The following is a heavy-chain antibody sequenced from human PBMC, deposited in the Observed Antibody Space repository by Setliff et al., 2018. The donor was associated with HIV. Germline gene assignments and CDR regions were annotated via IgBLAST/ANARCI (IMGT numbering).Heavy chain of an antibody. J-gene: IGHJ3*01. V-gene: IGHV3-23*01. CDR2: ISASGTSS. D-gene: IGHD3-10*01. CDR1: GFSFNNYY. CDR3: AGETNTMIRGALDR. Sequence: PGESLKISCIASGFSFNNYYMTWVRQAPGKGLEWVSAISASGTSSYYADSVKGRFTISRDTSKNTLYLQMNSLRAGDTAVYYCAGETNTMIRGALDRWGQGTMVTVSS.